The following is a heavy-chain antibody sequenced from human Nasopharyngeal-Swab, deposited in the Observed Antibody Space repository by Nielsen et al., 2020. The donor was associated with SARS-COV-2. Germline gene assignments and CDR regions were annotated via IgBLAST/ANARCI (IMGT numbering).Heavy chain of an antibody. J-gene: IGHJ4*02. D-gene: IGHD3-22*01. CDR2: VNHGGST. CDR3: ARGDSDSPDYSPRVFDY. Sequence: WIRQPPGKGLEWIGEVNHGGSTNSNPSLKSRVTMSVDTSKNQFSLNLGSVTDADAAVYYCARGDSDSPDYSPRVFDYWGQGSLVTVSS. V-gene: IGHV4-34*01.